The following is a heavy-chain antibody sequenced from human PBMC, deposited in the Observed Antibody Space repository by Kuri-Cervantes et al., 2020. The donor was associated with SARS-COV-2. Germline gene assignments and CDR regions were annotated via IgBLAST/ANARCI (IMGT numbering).Heavy chain of an antibody. Sequence: SVKVSCKASGGNFSNSGINWVRQAPGQGLEWMGRIIPIFGIAKYAQKFQGRVTITADESTSTGYMELSSLRSEDTAIYYCARYYYDSSGPERWVDPWGQGTLVTVSS. CDR2: IIPIFGIA. CDR3: ARYYYDSSGPERWVDP. J-gene: IGHJ5*02. CDR1: GGNFSNSG. V-gene: IGHV1-69*13. D-gene: IGHD3-22*01.